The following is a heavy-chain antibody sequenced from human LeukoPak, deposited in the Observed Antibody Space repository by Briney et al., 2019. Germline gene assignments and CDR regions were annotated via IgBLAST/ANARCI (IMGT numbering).Heavy chain of an antibody. CDR3: TRSSGWYFSYFDY. Sequence: GGPLRLSCAASGFTVSSNYMSWVRQAPGKGLEWVSVIYSGGSTYYADSVKGRFTISRHNSKNTLYLQMNSLRAEDTAVYYCTRSSGWYFSYFDYWGQGTLVTVSS. CDR1: GFTVSSNY. V-gene: IGHV3-53*04. CDR2: IYSGGST. J-gene: IGHJ4*02. D-gene: IGHD6-19*01.